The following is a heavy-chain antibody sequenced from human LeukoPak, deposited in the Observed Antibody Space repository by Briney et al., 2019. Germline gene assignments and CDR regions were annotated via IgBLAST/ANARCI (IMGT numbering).Heavy chain of an antibody. D-gene: IGHD3-22*01. Sequence: GGSLRLSCAASGFTFSSYWMSWVRQAPGKGLEWVANIKQDGSEKHYVDSVKSRFTIARDNAKNSLFLQMNSLRAEETAVYYCARGEYYYDGGYWGQGTLVTVSS. J-gene: IGHJ4*02. V-gene: IGHV3-7*04. CDR2: IKQDGSEK. CDR1: GFTFSSYW. CDR3: ARGEYYYDGGY.